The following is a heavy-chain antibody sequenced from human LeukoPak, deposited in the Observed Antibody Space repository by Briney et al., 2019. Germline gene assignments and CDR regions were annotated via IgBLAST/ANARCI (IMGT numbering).Heavy chain of an antibody. CDR2: INPNSGGT. Sequence: ASVKVSCKASGYTFTGYYMHWVRQAPGQGLEWMGWINPNSGGTNYAQKFQGRVTMTRDTSISTAYMELSRLRSDDTAVYYCARTYDQAPHRGDDYFDYWGQGTLVTVSS. D-gene: IGHD5-12*01. J-gene: IGHJ4*02. CDR1: GYTFTGYY. V-gene: IGHV1-2*02. CDR3: ARTYDQAPHRGDDYFDY.